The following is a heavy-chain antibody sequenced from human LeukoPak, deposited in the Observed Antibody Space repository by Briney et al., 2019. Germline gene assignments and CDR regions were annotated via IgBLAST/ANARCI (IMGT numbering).Heavy chain of an antibody. J-gene: IGHJ4*02. D-gene: IGHD3-9*01. CDR2: ISSSGSTI. CDR1: GFTFSSYE. Sequence: GGSLRLSCAASGFTFSSYEMNWVRQAPGKGPEWVSYISSSGSTIYYADSVKGRFTISRDNAKNSLYLQMNSLRAEDTAVYYCARGAETGYDYWGQGTLVTVSS. V-gene: IGHV3-48*03. CDR3: ARGAETGYDY.